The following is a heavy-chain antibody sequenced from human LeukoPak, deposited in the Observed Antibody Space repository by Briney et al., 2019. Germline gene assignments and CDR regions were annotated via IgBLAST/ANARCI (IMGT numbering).Heavy chain of an antibody. CDR1: GGSISSYY. D-gene: IGHD3-22*01. CDR3: ARSRPTYYYDSSGTNFDY. Sequence: KPLETPSLTCTVSGGSISSYYWGWVRQPPRKGQGWVGDIYYSGSTNYNPSLKSRVTISVDTSKNQFSLKLSSVTAADTAVYYCARSRPTYYYDSSGTNFDYWGQGTLVTVSS. CDR2: IYYSGST. V-gene: IGHV4-59*08. J-gene: IGHJ4*02.